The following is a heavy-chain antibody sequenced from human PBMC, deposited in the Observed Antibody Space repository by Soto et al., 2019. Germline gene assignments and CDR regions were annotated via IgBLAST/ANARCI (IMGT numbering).Heavy chain of an antibody. D-gene: IGHD1-26*01. V-gene: IGHV3-30*18. Sequence: GGSLRLSCAASGFTFSSYGMHWVRQAQGKGLEWVAVISYDGSNKYYADSVKGRFTISRDNSKNTLYLQMNSLRAEDTAVYYCAKGGLSGSYDGDAFDIWGLGTMVTVSS. CDR1: GFTFSSYG. J-gene: IGHJ3*02. CDR2: ISYDGSNK. CDR3: AKGGLSGSYDGDAFDI.